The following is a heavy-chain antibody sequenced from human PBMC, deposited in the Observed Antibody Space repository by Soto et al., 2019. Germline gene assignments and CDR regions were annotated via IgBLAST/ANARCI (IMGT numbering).Heavy chain of an antibody. CDR1: GGSISSGDYY. V-gene: IGHV4-30-4*01. Sequence: QVQLQESGPGLVKPSQTLSLTCTVSGGSISSGDYYWRWIRQPPGKGLEWIGYSYYRGSTYYNPSLKCRVTISKDTSKNQFSLKLSSVTAADTAVYYCARVLTGYNWFDPWGQGTLVTVSS. J-gene: IGHJ5*02. CDR3: ARVLTGYNWFDP. CDR2: SYYRGST. D-gene: IGHD3-16*01.